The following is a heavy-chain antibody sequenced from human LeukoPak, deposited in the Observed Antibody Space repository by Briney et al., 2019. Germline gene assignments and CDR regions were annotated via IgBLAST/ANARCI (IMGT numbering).Heavy chain of an antibody. Sequence: GASVKISCKVSGYTFTDYYMHWVQQAPGKGLEWMGLVDPEDGETIYAEKFQGRVTITADTSTDTAYMELSSLRSEDTAVYCCARGPGRRFGAEYFQHWGQGTLVTVSS. D-gene: IGHD3-3*01. CDR3: ARGPGRRFGAEYFQH. V-gene: IGHV1-69-2*01. CDR1: GYTFTDYY. CDR2: VDPEDGET. J-gene: IGHJ1*01.